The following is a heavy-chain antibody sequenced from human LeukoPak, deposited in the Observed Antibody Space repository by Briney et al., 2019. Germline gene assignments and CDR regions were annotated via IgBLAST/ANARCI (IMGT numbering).Heavy chain of an antibody. Sequence: SVKVSCKASGGTFSSYTVSWVRQAPGQGLEWMGGIIPIFGTANYAQKFQGRVMITADESTSTAYMELSSLRSEDTAVYYCARSPLGDYYDTSGYFDYWGQGTLVTVSS. CDR1: GGTFSSYT. J-gene: IGHJ4*02. D-gene: IGHD3-22*01. V-gene: IGHV1-69*13. CDR2: IIPIFGTA. CDR3: ARSPLGDYYDTSGYFDY.